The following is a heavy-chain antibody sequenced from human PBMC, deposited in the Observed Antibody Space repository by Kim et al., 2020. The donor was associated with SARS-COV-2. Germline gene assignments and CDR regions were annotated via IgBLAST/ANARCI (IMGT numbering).Heavy chain of an antibody. CDR3: PKGVGAAGTGWFDP. J-gene: IGHJ5*02. CDR1: GFTFGDYA. V-gene: IGHV3-9*01. Sequence: GGSLRLSCAASGFTFGDYAMHWVRQAPGKGLEWVSGISWNSGSIGYADSVKGRFTISRDNAKNSLYLQMNSLRAEDTAVYYCPKGVGAAGTGWFDPWGQGTLVTVSP. CDR2: ISWNSGSI. D-gene: IGHD6-13*01.